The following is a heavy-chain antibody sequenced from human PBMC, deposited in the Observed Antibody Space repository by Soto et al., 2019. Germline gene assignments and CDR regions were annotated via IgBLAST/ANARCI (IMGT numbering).Heavy chain of an antibody. J-gene: IGHJ4*02. V-gene: IGHV1-18*01. CDR1: GYTFTNYG. CDR3: ADGLNSEGNY. Sequence: QVQVVQSGAEVKKPGASVKVSCKASGYTFTNYGISWVRQAPGQGLEWMGWISAYNGNTNYAQSLQGRVTMTTDTSTRTVYMALRSLRSDDTAVYYCADGLNSEGNYWGQGTLVTVSS. D-gene: IGHD1-20*01. CDR2: ISAYNGNT.